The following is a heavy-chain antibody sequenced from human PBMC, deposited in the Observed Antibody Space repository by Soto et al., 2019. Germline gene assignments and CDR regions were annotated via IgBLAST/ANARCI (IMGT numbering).Heavy chain of an antibody. CDR1: GYTFTSYA. J-gene: IGHJ4*02. D-gene: IGHD2-15*01. CDR2: INAGNGNT. CDR3: ASYGCEQPFDY. V-gene: IGHV1-3*01. Sequence: QVQLVQSGAEVKKPWASVKVSCKASGYTFTSYAMHWVRQAPGQRLEWMGWINAGNGNTKYSQKIQGRVTITRDTSASTAYMELSSLRSEDTAVYYCASYGCEQPFDYWGQGTMVTVSS.